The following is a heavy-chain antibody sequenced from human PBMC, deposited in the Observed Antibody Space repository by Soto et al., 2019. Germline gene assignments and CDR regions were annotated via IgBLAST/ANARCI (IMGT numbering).Heavy chain of an antibody. CDR3: SRERADSSGYYYSLDY. J-gene: IGHJ4*02. Sequence: SETLSLTCAVYGGFFIGYSRSWIRQPPGKGLEWIGEINHSGSTNYNPSLKSRVTISVDTSKNQFSLKLSSVTAADTAVYYCSRERADSSGYYYSLDYWGQGTLVTVSS. CDR2: INHSGST. CDR1: GGFFIGYS. D-gene: IGHD3-22*01. V-gene: IGHV4-34*01.